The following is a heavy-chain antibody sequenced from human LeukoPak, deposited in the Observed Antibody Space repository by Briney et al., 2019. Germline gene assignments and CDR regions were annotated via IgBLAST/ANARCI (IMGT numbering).Heavy chain of an antibody. Sequence: GASVKVSCKASGGTFSSYAISWVRQAPGQGLEWMGGIIPISDTANYAQKFQGRVKIIADESTSTAYMELSSLRAEDTAVYYCARESRFLAPDYWGQGTLVTVSS. CDR1: GGTFSSYA. D-gene: IGHD3-3*01. V-gene: IGHV1-69*13. J-gene: IGHJ4*02. CDR3: ARESRFLAPDY. CDR2: IIPISDTA.